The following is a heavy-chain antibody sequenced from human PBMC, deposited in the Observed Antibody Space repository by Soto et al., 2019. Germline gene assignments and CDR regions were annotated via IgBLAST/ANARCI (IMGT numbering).Heavy chain of an antibody. Sequence: EVQLVESGGGLVQPGGSLRLSCAASGFILSTYWMSWVRQAPGKGLEWVASIKQDGSEKYFVDSVKGRFTISRDNAKNALFLQMNSLRAEDTAVYSCANEHKGGGFDYWGQGTLVTVSS. CDR2: IKQDGSEK. CDR1: GFILSTYW. J-gene: IGHJ4*02. CDR3: ANEHKGGGFDY. V-gene: IGHV3-7*01.